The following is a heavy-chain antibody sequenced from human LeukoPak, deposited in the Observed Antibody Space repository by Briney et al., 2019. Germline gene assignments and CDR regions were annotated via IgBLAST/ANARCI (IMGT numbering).Heavy chain of an antibody. CDR1: GYTFTTYG. CDR2: ISANNGNR. CDR3: ARDEKEYCTSASCYYFDY. D-gene: IGHD2-2*01. V-gene: IGHV1-18*01. Sequence: GASVKVSFKSSGYTFTTYGISWVRQAPGRGLEWMGWISANNGNRNYARKLQGRVTMITDTSTSTAYMELRSLRSDDSAVYFCARDEKEYCTSASCYYFDYWGQGTLVTVSS. J-gene: IGHJ4*02.